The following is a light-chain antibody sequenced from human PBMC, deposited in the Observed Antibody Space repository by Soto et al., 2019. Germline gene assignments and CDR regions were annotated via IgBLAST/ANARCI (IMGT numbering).Light chain of an antibody. Sequence: AIQMTQSPSSLSASVGDRVTITCRASQGIRNDLGWYQQKPGKAPKLLIYAASSLQSGVPSRFSGSGSGTDYTLTTSSLQPEDFATYYCLQDYNYPPTFGQGTKVEIK. CDR2: AAS. CDR1: QGIRND. V-gene: IGKV1-6*01. J-gene: IGKJ1*01. CDR3: LQDYNYPPT.